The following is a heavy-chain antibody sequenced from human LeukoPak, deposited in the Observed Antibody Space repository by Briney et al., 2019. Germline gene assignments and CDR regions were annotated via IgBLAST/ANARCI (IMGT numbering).Heavy chain of an antibody. J-gene: IGHJ4*02. CDR2: ISGSGGST. V-gene: IGHV3-23*01. Sequence: GGSLRLSCAASGFTFSSYAMSWVRQAPGKGLEWVSAISGSGGSTYYADSVKGRFAISRDNSKNTLYLQMNSLRAEDTAVYYCAKASGWYSYYFDYWGQGTLVTVSS. CDR3: AKASGWYSYYFDY. D-gene: IGHD6-19*01. CDR1: GFTFSSYA.